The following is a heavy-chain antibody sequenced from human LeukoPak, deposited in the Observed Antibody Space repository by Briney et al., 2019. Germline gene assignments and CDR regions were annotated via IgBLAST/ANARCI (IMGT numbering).Heavy chain of an antibody. CDR1: GGSISSYY. D-gene: IGHD2-2*01. CDR2: IYTSGST. Sequence: SEALSLTCTVSGGSISSYYWSWIRQPPGKGLEWIGYIYTSGSTNYNPSLKSRVTISVDTSKNQFSLKLSSVTAADTAVYYCAGSDQSGVPAATFFDYWGQGTLVTVSS. J-gene: IGHJ4*02. CDR3: AGSDQSGVPAATFFDY. V-gene: IGHV4-4*09.